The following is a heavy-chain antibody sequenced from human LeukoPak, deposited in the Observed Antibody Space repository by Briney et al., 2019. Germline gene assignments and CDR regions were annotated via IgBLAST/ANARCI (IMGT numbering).Heavy chain of an antibody. CDR3: ARGGITSMDGC. V-gene: IGHV3-74*01. D-gene: IGHD5-18*01. Sequence: GGSLRLSCAASGFTFSNYWMHWVRQAPGKGLVWVSRINSDGSTTSYADSVKGRFTISRVNAKKTLYLQMNSLRAEDTAVYYCARGGITSMDGCWGQGTLVTVSS. J-gene: IGHJ4*02. CDR2: INSDGSTT. CDR1: GFTFSNYW.